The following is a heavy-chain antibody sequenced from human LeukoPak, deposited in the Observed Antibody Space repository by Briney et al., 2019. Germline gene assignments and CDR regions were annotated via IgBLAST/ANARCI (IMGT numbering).Heavy chain of an antibody. CDR2: IYYSGST. Sequence: SETLSLTCTVSGGSISSYYWSWIRQPPGKGLEWIGYIYYSGSTNYNPSLKRRVTISVDTSKNQFSRKLSSVTAADTAVYYCARERAVSGTILFDCWGQGTLVTVSS. J-gene: IGHJ4*02. CDR3: ARERAVSGTILFDC. V-gene: IGHV4-59*01. D-gene: IGHD6-19*01. CDR1: GGSISSYY.